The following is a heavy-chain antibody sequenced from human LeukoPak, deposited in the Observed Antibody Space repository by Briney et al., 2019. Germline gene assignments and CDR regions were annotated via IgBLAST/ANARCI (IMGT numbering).Heavy chain of an antibody. CDR2: ISGSGGST. D-gene: IGHD2-15*01. CDR1: GFTFSSYA. CDR3: AKGRYCSGGSCYSHFDY. V-gene: IGHV3-23*01. Sequence: GGSLRLSCAASGFTFSSYAMSWVRQAPGKGLERVSAISGSGGSTYYADSVKGRFTISRDNSKNTLYLQMNSLRAEDTAVYYCAKGRYCSGGSCYSHFDYWGQGTLVTVSS. J-gene: IGHJ4*02.